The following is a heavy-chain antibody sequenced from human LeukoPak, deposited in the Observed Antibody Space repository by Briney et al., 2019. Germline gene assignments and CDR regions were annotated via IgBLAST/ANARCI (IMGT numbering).Heavy chain of an antibody. CDR1: GFTFDDYA. CDR3: AKGMYSGYDSGDYYFDY. D-gene: IGHD5-12*01. Sequence: GRSLRLSCAASGFTFDDYAMHWVRQAPGKGLEWVSGISWNSGSIGYADSVKGRFTISRDNAKNSLYLQMNSLRAEDMALYYCAKGMYSGYDSGDYYFDYWGQGTLVTVSS. V-gene: IGHV3-9*03. J-gene: IGHJ4*02. CDR2: ISWNSGSI.